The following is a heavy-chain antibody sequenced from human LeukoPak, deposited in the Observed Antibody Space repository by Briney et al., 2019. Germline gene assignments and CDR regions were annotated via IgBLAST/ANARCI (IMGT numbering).Heavy chain of an antibody. CDR1: GFTFSSYG. Sequence: PGRSLRLSCAASGFTFSSYGMHWVRQAPGKGLEWVAVIWYDGSNKYYADSVKGRFTISRDNSKNTLYLQMNSLRAEDTAVYYCAKDRDGDYPDYWGQGTLVTVSS. V-gene: IGHV3-33*06. D-gene: IGHD4-17*01. CDR2: IWYDGSNK. J-gene: IGHJ4*02. CDR3: AKDRDGDYPDY.